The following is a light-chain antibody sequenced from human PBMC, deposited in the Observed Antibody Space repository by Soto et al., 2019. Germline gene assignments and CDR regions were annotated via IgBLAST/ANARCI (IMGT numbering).Light chain of an antibody. Sequence: EIVMTQSPATLSVSPGERATLSCRASQSVSDNLAWYQQKPGQAPRLLIYGASTRATGIPARFSGSGSGTESTLTIHSLQSESFAVYYCQQSNTWPYTFGQGTKLDIK. CDR3: QQSNTWPYT. CDR1: QSVSDN. CDR2: GAS. V-gene: IGKV3-15*01. J-gene: IGKJ2*01.